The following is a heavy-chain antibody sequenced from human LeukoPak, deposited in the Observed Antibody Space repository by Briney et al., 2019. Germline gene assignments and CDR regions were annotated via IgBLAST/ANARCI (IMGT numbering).Heavy chain of an antibody. Sequence: PGGSLRLSCAASGFTFSSYAMSWVRQAPGKGLEWVSAISGSGGSTYYADSVKGRFTISRDNSKNTLYLQMNSLRAENTAVYYCAKFGYYDSSGYDGWGQGTLVTVSS. D-gene: IGHD3-22*01. V-gene: IGHV3-23*01. J-gene: IGHJ4*02. CDR2: ISGSGGST. CDR1: GFTFSSYA. CDR3: AKFGYYDSSGYDG.